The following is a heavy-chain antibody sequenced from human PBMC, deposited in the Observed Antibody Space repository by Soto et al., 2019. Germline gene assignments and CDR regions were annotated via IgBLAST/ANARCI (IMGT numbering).Heavy chain of an antibody. CDR2: FSSVGGGT. V-gene: IGHV3-23*01. J-gene: IGHJ5*02. CDR3: AKTGDSRGYNWFDP. CDR1: GFTFSSYA. D-gene: IGHD3-22*01. Sequence: PGGSLRLSCAASGFTFSSYAMSWVRQDPGRGLEWVSTFSSVGGGTYYADSVKGRFTISRDNSKNTLYLQMNSLRAEDTALYYCAKTGDSRGYNWFDPWGQGTLVTVSS.